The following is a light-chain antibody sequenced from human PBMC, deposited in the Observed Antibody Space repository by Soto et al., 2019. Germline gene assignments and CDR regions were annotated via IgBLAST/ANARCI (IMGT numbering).Light chain of an antibody. V-gene: IGLV2-14*01. J-gene: IGLJ3*02. Sequence: QSALTQPASVSGSPGQSITISCTGTSSDVGGYNYVSWYQQHPGKAPKLMIYEVSNRPSGVSNRFSGCKSGNTASLTISGRQADDEADYYCSSYTSSSTGVFGGGTKPTVL. CDR3: SSYTSSSTGV. CDR1: SSDVGGYNY. CDR2: EVS.